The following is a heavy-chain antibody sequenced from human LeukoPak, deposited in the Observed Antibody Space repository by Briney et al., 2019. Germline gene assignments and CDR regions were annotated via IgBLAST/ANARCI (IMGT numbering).Heavy chain of an antibody. V-gene: IGHV3-23*01. D-gene: IGHD6-19*01. J-gene: IGHJ4*02. CDR1: GFTFSSYG. CDR3: AKGTGIVVD. CDR2: ISGSGGST. Sequence: GGSLRLSCAASGFTFSSYGMSWVRQAPGKGLEWVLVISGSGGSTYYADSVKGRFTISRDNSKNTVYLQMNSLRVEDTAVYYCAKGTGIVVDWGQGTLVTVSS.